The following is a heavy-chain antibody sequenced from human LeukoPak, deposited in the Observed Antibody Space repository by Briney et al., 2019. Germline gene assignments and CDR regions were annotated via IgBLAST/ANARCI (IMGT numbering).Heavy chain of an antibody. CDR2: ISGTGSST. Sequence: GGSLRLSCEASGFTFGNYAMNWVRQAPAKGLEGVSTISGTGSSTHYADSAKGRFTISRDNSKDTLFLQLNSLTAADPAMYFCAKASVAIPQYCNSWGQGTLVTVSS. D-gene: IGHD2-2*02. V-gene: IGHV3-23*01. CDR1: GFTFGNYA. J-gene: IGHJ5*02. CDR3: AKASVAIPQYCNS.